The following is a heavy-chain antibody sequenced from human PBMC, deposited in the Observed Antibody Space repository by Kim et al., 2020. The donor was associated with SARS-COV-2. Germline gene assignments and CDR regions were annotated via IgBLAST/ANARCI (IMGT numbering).Heavy chain of an antibody. J-gene: IGHJ4*02. Sequence: GESLKISCKGSGYSFTSYWIGWVRQMPGKGLEWMGIIYPGDSDTRYSPSFQGQVTISADKSLSTAYLQWSSLKASDTAMYYCARGLGVYYDSSGYSSFDYWGQGTLVTVSS. CDR3: ARGLGVYYDSSGYSSFDY. V-gene: IGHV5-51*01. D-gene: IGHD3-22*01. CDR1: GYSFTSYW. CDR2: IYPGDSDT.